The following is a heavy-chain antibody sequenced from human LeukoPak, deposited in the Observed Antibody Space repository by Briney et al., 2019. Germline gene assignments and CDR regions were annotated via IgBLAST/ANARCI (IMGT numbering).Heavy chain of an antibody. CDR1: GYTFTINY. V-gene: IGHV1-46*01. CDR2: INPSGGST. J-gene: IGHJ4*02. D-gene: IGHD3-10*01. CDR3: ARDAKFGELLYHTEDLFDC. Sequence: ASVTLSFTASGYTFTINYMHWVRQAPGPGLEWMGVINPSGGSTSYSQTFPVRVTITRDPSISTAYMELSRLRYDDTAVYYCARDAKFGELLYHTEDLFDCWGQGTPGTVSS.